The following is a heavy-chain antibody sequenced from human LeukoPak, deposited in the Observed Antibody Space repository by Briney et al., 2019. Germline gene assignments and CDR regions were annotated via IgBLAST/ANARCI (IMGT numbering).Heavy chain of an antibody. V-gene: IGHV1-2*02. CDR2: INPNSGGT. CDR1: GYTFTGYY. Sequence: GASVKVSCKASGYTFTGYYMHWVRQAPGQGLEWMGWINPNSGGTNYAQKFQGRVTMTRDTSISTAYMELSRLRSDDTAVYYCARDREETGTRWTLEWFDPWGQGTLVTVSS. J-gene: IGHJ5*02. CDR3: ARDREETGTRWTLEWFDP. D-gene: IGHD1-1*01.